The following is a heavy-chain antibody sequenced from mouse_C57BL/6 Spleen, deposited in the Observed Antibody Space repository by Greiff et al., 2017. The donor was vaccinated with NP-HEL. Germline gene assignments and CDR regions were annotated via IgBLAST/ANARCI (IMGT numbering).Heavy chain of an antibody. CDR2: IYPGNSDT. CDR1: GYTFTSYW. V-gene: IGHV1-5*01. Sequence: EVQLQQSGTVLARPGASVKMSCKTSGYTFTSYWMHWVKQRPGQGLEWIGAIYPGNSDTSYNQKFKGKAKLTAVTSASTAYMELSSLTNEDAAVYYCTRGGTTVGGGPWFAYWGQGTLVTVSA. D-gene: IGHD1-1*01. CDR3: TRGGTTVGGGPWFAY. J-gene: IGHJ3*01.